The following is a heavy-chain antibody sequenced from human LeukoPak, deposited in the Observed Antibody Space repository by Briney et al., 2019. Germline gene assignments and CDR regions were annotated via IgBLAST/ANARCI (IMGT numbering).Heavy chain of an antibody. CDR1: GFTFSSYA. CDR3: AKDTLWFGEGAQG. Sequence: AGGSLRLSCAASGFTFSSYAMSWVRQAPGKGLEWVSAISGSGGSTYYADSVKGRFTISRDNSKNTLFLQMNSLRAEDTAVYYCAKDTLWFGEGAQGWGQGTLVTVSS. J-gene: IGHJ4*02. V-gene: IGHV3-23*01. D-gene: IGHD3-10*01. CDR2: ISGSGGST.